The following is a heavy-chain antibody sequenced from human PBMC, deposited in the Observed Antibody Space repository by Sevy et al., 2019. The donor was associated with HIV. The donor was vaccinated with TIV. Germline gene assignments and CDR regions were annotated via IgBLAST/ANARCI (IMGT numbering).Heavy chain of an antibody. Sequence: GGSLRLSCAASGFTFSNYAMNWVRQAPGKGLEWVSAISGSGGSTYYADSVKGRFTISRDNSKNTLYLQMNSLRVEDTAVYYCAKDRDIGAVAAVIRLSYWGQGTLVTVSS. J-gene: IGHJ4*01. V-gene: IGHV3-23*01. CDR2: ISGSGGST. CDR1: GFTFSNYA. CDR3: AKDRDIGAVAAVIRLSY. D-gene: IGHD2-2*01.